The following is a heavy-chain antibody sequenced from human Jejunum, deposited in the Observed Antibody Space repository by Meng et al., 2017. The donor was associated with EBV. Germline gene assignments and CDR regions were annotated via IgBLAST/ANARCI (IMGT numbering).Heavy chain of an antibody. D-gene: IGHD3-9*01. CDR1: GYIFTDYY. CDR3: ARATLSGYHDRFFDY. J-gene: IGHJ4*02. V-gene: IGHV1-2*06. Sequence: QVRLMQGGAGVKKPGASVKVSCKASGYIFTDYYPHWVRQAPGQGLEWVGRMNSNSGSTNYAQKFQGRVTMTRDTSISTAYMDLSGLRSDDTAVYYCARATLSGYHDRFFDYWGQGTLVTVSS. CDR2: MNSNSGST.